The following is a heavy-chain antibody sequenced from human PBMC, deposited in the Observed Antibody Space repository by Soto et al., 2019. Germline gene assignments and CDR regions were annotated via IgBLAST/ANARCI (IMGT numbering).Heavy chain of an antibody. Sequence: EVQLVESGGGLVQPGRSLRLSCAGSGFTLSDYYIDWVRQAPGKGLEWVDRSRDKGNSYSTDYAASVKGRFTISRDASKNSLYLQMNSLKTEDTALYYCTRSITGTTSFDYWGQGTLVTVSS. CDR1: GFTLSDYY. V-gene: IGHV3-72*01. CDR3: TRSITGTTSFDY. CDR2: SRDKGNSYST. D-gene: IGHD1-7*01. J-gene: IGHJ4*02.